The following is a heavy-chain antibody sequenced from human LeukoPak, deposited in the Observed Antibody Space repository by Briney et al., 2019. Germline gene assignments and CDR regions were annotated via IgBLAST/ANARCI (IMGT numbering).Heavy chain of an antibody. CDR3: AKDIGDSIGYNYFDS. CDR2: ISWHGSTT. J-gene: IGHJ4*02. D-gene: IGHD3-22*01. V-gene: IGHV3-43*01. CDR1: GLNFDDYT. Sequence: GGSLRLSCAASGLNFDDYTMHWVRRAPGKGLEWVSLISWHGSTTKYADSVRGRFTISRDNRKNSLSLQMNSLRPEDTALYYCAKDIGDSIGYNYFDSWGQGTLVTVSS.